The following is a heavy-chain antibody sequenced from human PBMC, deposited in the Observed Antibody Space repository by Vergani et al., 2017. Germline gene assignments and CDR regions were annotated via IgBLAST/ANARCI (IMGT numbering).Heavy chain of an antibody. Sequence: EVELVQSGPEMRKPGESLKISCKGSEYSFGNYWIGWVRQRPGKGLEWMGIIYPADSDTRYSPSFQGQVTISADKSISTAFLRWDSLKASDTALYYCARHTTYTDSWGQGTLVTVSS. CDR2: IYPADSDT. V-gene: IGHV5-51*01. D-gene: IGHD1-1*01. CDR1: EYSFGNYW. CDR3: ARHTTYTDS. J-gene: IGHJ4*02.